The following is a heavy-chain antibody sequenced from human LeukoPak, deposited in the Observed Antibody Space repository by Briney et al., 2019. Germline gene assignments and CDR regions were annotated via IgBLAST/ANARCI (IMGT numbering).Heavy chain of an antibody. D-gene: IGHD2-8*01. Sequence: PSETLSLTCTVSGGSISSYYWSWLRQPAGKGLEGIGRIYTSGSTNYNPSLKSRVTMSVDTSKNQYSLKLSSVTAADTAVYYCARDLIHGNYFDYWGQGTLVTVSS. CDR1: GGSISSYY. CDR2: IYTSGST. J-gene: IGHJ4*02. CDR3: ARDLIHGNYFDY. V-gene: IGHV4-4*07.